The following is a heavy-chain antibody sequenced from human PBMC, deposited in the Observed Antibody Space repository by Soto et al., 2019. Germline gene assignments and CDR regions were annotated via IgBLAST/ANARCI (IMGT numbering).Heavy chain of an antibody. CDR3: ARAYYDFWSGYYAPYYFDY. CDR1: GYTFTSYG. Sequence: QVQLVQSGAEVKKPGASVKVSCKASGYTFTSYGISWVRQAPGQGLEWMGWISAYNGNTNYAQKLQCRVTMTTDTSTSTAYMELRRLRSDDTAVYYCARAYYDFWSGYYAPYYFDYWGQGTLVTVSS. CDR2: ISAYNGNT. J-gene: IGHJ4*02. D-gene: IGHD3-3*01. V-gene: IGHV1-18*01.